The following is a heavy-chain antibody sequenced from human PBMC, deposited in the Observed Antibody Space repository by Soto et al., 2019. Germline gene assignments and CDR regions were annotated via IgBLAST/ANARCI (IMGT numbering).Heavy chain of an antibody. J-gene: IGHJ4*02. V-gene: IGHV3-23*01. D-gene: IGHD6-13*01. CDR2: ISGSGGST. Sequence: EVQLLESGGGLVQPGGSLRLSCAASGFTFNNYAMNWVRQAPGKGLEWVSSISGSGGSTYYADSVKGRFTISRDNSKNTLYLQMNSRSAGDTAVYYCAKGALGSSSWYDFDYWGQGTLVTVSS. CDR3: AKGALGSSSWYDFDY. CDR1: GFTFNNYA.